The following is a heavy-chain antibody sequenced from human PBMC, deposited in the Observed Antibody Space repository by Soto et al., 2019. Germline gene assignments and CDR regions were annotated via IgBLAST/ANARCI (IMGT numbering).Heavy chain of an antibody. Sequence: PSETLSLTCTVSGGSISSYYWSWIRQPPGKGLEWIGYFYYSGSTNYNPSLKSRVTISVDTSKNQFSLKLSSVTAADTAVYYCARNYYDSSGYPYWGQGTLVTVSS. CDR1: GGSISSYY. J-gene: IGHJ4*02. CDR2: FYYSGST. V-gene: IGHV4-59*08. D-gene: IGHD3-22*01. CDR3: ARNYYDSSGYPY.